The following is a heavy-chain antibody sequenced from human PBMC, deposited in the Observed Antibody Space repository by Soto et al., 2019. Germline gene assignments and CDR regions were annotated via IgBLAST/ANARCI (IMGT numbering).Heavy chain of an antibody. D-gene: IGHD5-18*01. Sequence: AGSLRLSCAASGFTFSSYPMHWVRQAPGKGLEWVALISYDGSNKYYADSVKGRFTITRDNSKNTLYLQMNSLRAEDTAVYYCAIAGFRGYTFGSLDYWGQGTLVTVSS. CDR2: ISYDGSNK. J-gene: IGHJ4*02. CDR1: GFTFSSYP. V-gene: IGHV3-30-3*01. CDR3: AIAGFRGYTFGSLDY.